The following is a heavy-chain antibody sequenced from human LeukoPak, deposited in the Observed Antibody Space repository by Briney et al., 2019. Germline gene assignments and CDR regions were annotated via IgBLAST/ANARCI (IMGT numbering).Heavy chain of an antibody. D-gene: IGHD6-19*01. CDR3: ARTRVAVAGRYNWFDP. CDR1: GYTFTGYY. V-gene: IGHV1-2*02. Sequence: ASVKVSCKASGYTFTGYYMHWVRQAPGQGLEWMGWINPNSGGTNYAQKFQGRVTMTRDTSISTAYMELSSLRSEDTAVYYCARTRVAVAGRYNWFDPWGQGTLVTVSS. CDR2: INPNSGGT. J-gene: IGHJ5*02.